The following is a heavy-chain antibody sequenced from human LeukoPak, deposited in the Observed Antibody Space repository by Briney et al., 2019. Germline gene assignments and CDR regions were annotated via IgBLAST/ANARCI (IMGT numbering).Heavy chain of an antibody. D-gene: IGHD3-10*01. Sequence: PGGSLRLSCAASGFTFSDYYMSWIRQAPGKGLEWVSCISSSGSTIYYADSVKGRFTISRDNAKNSLYLQMNSLRAEDTAVYYCARATNPFGFFSGGIDYWGQGTLVTVSS. CDR2: ISSSGSTI. J-gene: IGHJ4*02. V-gene: IGHV3-11*04. CDR1: GFTFSDYY. CDR3: ARATNPFGFFSGGIDY.